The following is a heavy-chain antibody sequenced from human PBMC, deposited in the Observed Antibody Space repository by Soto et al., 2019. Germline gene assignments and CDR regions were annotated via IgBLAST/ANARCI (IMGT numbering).Heavy chain of an antibody. J-gene: IGHJ6*02. Sequence: SLRLSCAASGFTFSSYAMSWVRQAPGKGLEWVSAISGSGGSTYYADSVKGRFTISRDNSKNTLYLQMNSLRAEDTAVYYCAKVQDIVVVPAAYPYYGMDVWGQGTTVTVSS. CDR2: ISGSGGST. CDR3: AKVQDIVVVPAAYPYYGMDV. CDR1: GFTFSSYA. D-gene: IGHD2-2*01. V-gene: IGHV3-23*01.